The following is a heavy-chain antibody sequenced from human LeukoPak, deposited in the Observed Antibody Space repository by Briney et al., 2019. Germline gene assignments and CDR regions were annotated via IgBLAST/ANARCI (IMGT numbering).Heavy chain of an antibody. J-gene: IGHJ4*02. V-gene: IGHV3-11*01. CDR3: ASGYYYDSSGYSGFDY. Sequence: GRSLRPSCAVSGFTFSDYYMSWIRQAPGKGLEWVSYISSSGSTIYYADSVKGRFTISRDNAKNSLYLQMNSLRAEDTAVYYCASGYYYDSSGYSGFDYWGQGTLVTVSS. D-gene: IGHD3-22*01. CDR1: GFTFSDYY. CDR2: ISSSGSTI.